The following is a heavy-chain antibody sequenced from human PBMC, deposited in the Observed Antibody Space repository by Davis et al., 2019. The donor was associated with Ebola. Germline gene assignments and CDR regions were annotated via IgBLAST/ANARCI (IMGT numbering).Heavy chain of an antibody. CDR2: TYSDGSS. Sequence: GGSLRLSCAASGFTFSSYSMNWVRQAPGKGLECVSVTYSDGSSYYTDSVEGRFTVSRDNSKNTLLLQMNSLRAEDTAIYYCAGGRYSGYDLGYWGQGTLVTVSS. J-gene: IGHJ4*02. CDR1: GFTFSSYS. D-gene: IGHD5-12*01. V-gene: IGHV3-53*01. CDR3: AGGRYSGYDLGY.